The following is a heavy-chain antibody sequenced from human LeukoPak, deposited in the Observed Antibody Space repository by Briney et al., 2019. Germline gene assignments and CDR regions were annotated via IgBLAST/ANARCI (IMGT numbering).Heavy chain of an antibody. Sequence: ASVKVSCKASTYTFTSYGISWVRQAPGQGLEWMGWISAYNGNTNYAQKLQGRVTMTTDTSTSTAYMELRSLRSDDTAVYYCARLTGALLRTGYYFDYWGQGTLVTVSS. CDR2: ISAYNGNT. CDR1: TYTFTSYG. CDR3: ARLTGALLRTGYYFDY. D-gene: IGHD3-16*01. V-gene: IGHV1-18*01. J-gene: IGHJ4*02.